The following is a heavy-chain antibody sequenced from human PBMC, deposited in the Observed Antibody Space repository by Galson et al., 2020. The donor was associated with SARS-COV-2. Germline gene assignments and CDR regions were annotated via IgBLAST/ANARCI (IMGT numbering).Heavy chain of an antibody. V-gene: IGHV2-5*02. Sequence: KMSGPTLMKPTQTLTLTCTFSAFSLSTSGVGVGWIRQPPERALEWLALIYWDDDKRYSPSLRSRLTITKDTSKNQVVLTMTNVDPVDTGTYYGADGSGEPIRLFFFDDWGQGSLVTVSS. CDR1: AFSLSTSGVG. D-gene: IGHD3-16*01. CDR2: IYWDDDK. CDR3: ADGSGEPIRLFFFDD. J-gene: IGHJ4*02.